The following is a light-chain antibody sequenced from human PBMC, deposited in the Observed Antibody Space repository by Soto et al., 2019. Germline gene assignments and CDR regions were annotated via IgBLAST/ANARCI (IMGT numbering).Light chain of an antibody. CDR3: QQSNSITWT. CDR1: QGISTY. CDR2: AAS. V-gene: IGKV1-39*01. J-gene: IGKJ1*01. Sequence: IRMTQSPSSLSASVGDRVTITCRASQGISTYLNWYQQKPGKAPKVLIYAASSLQSGVPSRFSGSGSETDFTLTISSLQPEDFATYSCQQSNSITWTFGQRTKA.